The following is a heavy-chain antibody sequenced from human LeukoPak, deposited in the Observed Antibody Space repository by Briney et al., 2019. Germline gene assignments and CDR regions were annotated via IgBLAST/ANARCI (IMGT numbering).Heavy chain of an antibody. CDR3: ARGHDSSGFDY. Sequence: TLSLTCTVSGGSISSGGYYWSWIRQHPGKGLEWIGYIYYSGSTYYNPSLKSRVTISVDTSKNQFSLKLSSVTAADTAVYYCARGHDSSGFDYWGQGTLVTVSS. D-gene: IGHD3-22*01. V-gene: IGHV4-31*03. CDR2: IYYSGST. CDR1: GGSISSGGYY. J-gene: IGHJ4*02.